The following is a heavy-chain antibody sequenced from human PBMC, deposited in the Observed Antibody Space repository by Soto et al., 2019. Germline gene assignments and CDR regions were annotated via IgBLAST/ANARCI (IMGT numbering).Heavy chain of an antibody. Sequence: PSETLSLTCTVSGGSISNFYWSWIRQPPGKGLEWIGSAYYSGNTHYNPSLMSRITISLDTSNSQFSLKLRSVTAADTAVYYCARVSLVNIVNTTSYWFFDLWGRGTQVTVSS. CDR2: AYYSGNT. CDR3: ARVSLVNIVNTTSYWFFDL. J-gene: IGHJ2*01. D-gene: IGHD5-12*01. V-gene: IGHV4-59*01. CDR1: GGSISNFY.